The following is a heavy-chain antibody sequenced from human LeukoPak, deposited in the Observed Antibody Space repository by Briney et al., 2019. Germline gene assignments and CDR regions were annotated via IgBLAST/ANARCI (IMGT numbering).Heavy chain of an antibody. V-gene: IGHV1-2*04. J-gene: IGHJ6*02. CDR2: INPNSGGT. D-gene: IGHD6-13*01. Sequence: ASVKVSCKVSGYTLTELSMHWVRQAPGQGLEWMGWINPNSGGTNYAQKFQGWVTMTRDTSISTAYMELSRLRSDDTAVYYCARDMEAAGTYYYYYYGMDVWGQGTTVTVSS. CDR1: GYTLTELS. CDR3: ARDMEAAGTYYYYYYGMDV.